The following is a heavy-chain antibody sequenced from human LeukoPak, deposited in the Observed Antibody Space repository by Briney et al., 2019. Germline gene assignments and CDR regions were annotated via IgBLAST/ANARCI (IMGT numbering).Heavy chain of an antibody. Sequence: GSLRLSCAASGFTFSSYGMHWVRQAPGKGLEWVAFIRYDGSNKYYADSVKGRFTISRDNAKNSLYLQMNSLRAEDTAVYYCARGLYSSSWYDFGYWGQGTLVTVSS. J-gene: IGHJ4*02. CDR2: IRYDGSNK. D-gene: IGHD6-13*01. CDR3: ARGLYSSSWYDFGY. CDR1: GFTFSSYG. V-gene: IGHV3-30*02.